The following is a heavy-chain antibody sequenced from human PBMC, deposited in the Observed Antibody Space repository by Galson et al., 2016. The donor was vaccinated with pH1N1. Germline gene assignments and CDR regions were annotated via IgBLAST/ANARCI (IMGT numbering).Heavy chain of an antibody. CDR3: ARSLMNQFEAFDI. Sequence: ETLSLTCAVYGGSFSGYYWNWIRQPPGKGLEWIGELNHSGSTNYNPSLKSRVTISVDTSKNQFSLKLSSVTAADTAVYYCARSLMNQFEAFDIWGQGTMVTVSS. D-gene: IGHD1-14*01. CDR1: GGSFSGYY. CDR2: LNHSGST. J-gene: IGHJ3*02. V-gene: IGHV4-34*01.